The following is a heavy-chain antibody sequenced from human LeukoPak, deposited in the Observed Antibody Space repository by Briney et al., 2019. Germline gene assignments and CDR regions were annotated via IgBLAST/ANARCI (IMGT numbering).Heavy chain of an antibody. J-gene: IGHJ4*02. CDR3: ARDPPFSSGWSQNFFDY. CDR2: ISYDGSNR. Sequence: GGSLRLSCAPSVCTFNGYAMHWVRQAPGKGLEWVAVISYDGSNRNYGDSVKGRFTISRDNSKNTLYLEMSSLRPEDTAVYYCARDPPFSSGWSQNFFDYWGEGTLVTVSS. CDR1: VCTFNGYA. V-gene: IGHV3-30*04. D-gene: IGHD6-19*01.